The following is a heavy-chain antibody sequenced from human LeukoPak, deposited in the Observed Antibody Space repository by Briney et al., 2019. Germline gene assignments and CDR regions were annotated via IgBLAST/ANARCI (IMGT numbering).Heavy chain of an antibody. J-gene: IGHJ4*02. CDR2: INSDGSST. V-gene: IGHV3-74*01. Sequence: GGSLRLSCAASGFTLSNYWMHWVRQAPGKGLVWVSCINSDGSSTSYADSVKGRFTISRDNAKNTLYLQVNSLRAEDTAVYYCARGGDYSSSSTDFWGQGTLVTVSS. CDR3: ARGGDYSSSSTDF. D-gene: IGHD6-6*01. CDR1: GFTLSNYW.